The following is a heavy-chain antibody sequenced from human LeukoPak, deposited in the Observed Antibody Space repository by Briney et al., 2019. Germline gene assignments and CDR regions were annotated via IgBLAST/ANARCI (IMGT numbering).Heavy chain of an antibody. J-gene: IGHJ4*02. CDR2: IYYSGST. CDR1: GGSISSGGYY. CDR3: ASSSGGYSSSWYLVY. Sequence: SQTLSLTCTVSGGSISSGGYYWSWIRQHPGKGLEWIGYIYYSGSTYYNPSLKSRVTISVDTSKNQFSRKLSSVTAADTAVYYCASSSGGYSSSWYLVYWGQGTLVTVSS. D-gene: IGHD6-13*01. V-gene: IGHV4-31*03.